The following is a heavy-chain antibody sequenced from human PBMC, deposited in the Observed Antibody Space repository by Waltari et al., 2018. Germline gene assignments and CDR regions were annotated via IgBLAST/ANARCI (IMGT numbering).Heavy chain of an antibody. CDR3: VRDLGGSGNSWFDA. CDR2: ISHSGST. J-gene: IGHJ5*02. D-gene: IGHD3-10*01. V-gene: IGHV4-38-2*02. CDR1: SCSIRTAYF. Sequence: QVQLQESGPGLARPSETLSPTCDVSSCSIRTAYFWGWIRQPPGKGLQWIGSISHSGSTYYNPSLKSRVTLSVDTSKNQFALKVTSVTAADTATYYCVRDLGGSGNSWFDAWGQGSLVIVSS.